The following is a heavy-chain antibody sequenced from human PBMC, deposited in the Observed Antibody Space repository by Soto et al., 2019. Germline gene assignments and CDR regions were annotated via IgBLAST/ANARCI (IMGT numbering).Heavy chain of an antibody. CDR2: IYYSGST. CDR1: GCSISSGDYY. D-gene: IGHD3-3*01. Sequence: SETLSLTCTFSGCSISSGDYYWSWIRQPPGKGLEWIGYIYYSGSTYYNPSLKSRVTISVDTSKNQFSLKLSSVTAADTAVYYCASGVSDYDFWSGPVDYWGQGTLVTVSS. CDR3: ASGVSDYDFWSGPVDY. V-gene: IGHV4-30-4*01. J-gene: IGHJ4*02.